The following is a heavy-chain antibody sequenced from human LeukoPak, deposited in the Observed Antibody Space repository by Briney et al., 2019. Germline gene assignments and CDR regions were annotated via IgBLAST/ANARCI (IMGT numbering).Heavy chain of an antibody. CDR1: GFTFSDYY. CDR2: ISTSSITI. D-gene: IGHD1-7*01. J-gene: IGHJ5*02. Sequence: TGGSLRLSCAASGFTFSDYYMSWIRQAPGKGLEWISYISTSSITIYYADSVKGRFTISRDNAKNSLYLQMDSLGAEDTAVYYCARGVGTSVMWLDPWGQGTLVTVSS. V-gene: IGHV3-11*04. CDR3: ARGVGTSVMWLDP.